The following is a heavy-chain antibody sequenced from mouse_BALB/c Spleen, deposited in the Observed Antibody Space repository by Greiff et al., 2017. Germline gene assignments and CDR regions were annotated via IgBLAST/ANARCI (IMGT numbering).Heavy chain of an antibody. Sequence: DVMLVESGGGLVQPGGSRKLSCAASGFTFSSFGMHWVRQAPEKGLEWVAYISSGSSTIYYADTVKGRFTISRDNPKNTLFLQMTSLRSEDTAMYYCARPYGNDEGSCMDDWGQGTSVTVSS. J-gene: IGHJ4*01. V-gene: IGHV5-17*02. D-gene: IGHD2-2*01. CDR2: ISSGSSTI. CDR1: GFTFSSFG. CDR3: ARPYGNDEGSCMDD.